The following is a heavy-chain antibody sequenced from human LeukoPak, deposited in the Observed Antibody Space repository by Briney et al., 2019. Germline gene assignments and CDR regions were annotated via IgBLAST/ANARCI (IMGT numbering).Heavy chain of an antibody. D-gene: IGHD2-15*01. CDR2: IKQEGSGI. Sequence: QSGPSLRPSCAPSALTFRRYWMTCVSQAPGEGRELVADIKQEGSGIHNVDSVKRRFTISRDNAKNTLDLQKKRLRAQDTAASYTARGAGGRMYDDWGQGTLVSVSS. CDR3: ARGAGGRMYDD. J-gene: IGHJ4*02. CDR1: ALTFRRYW. V-gene: IGHV3-7*05.